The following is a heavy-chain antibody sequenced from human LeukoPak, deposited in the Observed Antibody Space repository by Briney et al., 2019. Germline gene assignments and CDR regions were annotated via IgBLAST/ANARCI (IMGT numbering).Heavy chain of an antibody. CDR2: IYNSVST. CDR1: DYSITSGGY. Sequence: PSETLSLTCVVSDYSITSGGYWAWIRQPPGKGLEWIGSIYNSVSTSYNPSLKSRVTMSLDPSKNQFSLNLRSVTAADTAVYYCARNMSTEGWFDSWGRGTLVTVSS. CDR3: ARNMSTEGWFDS. V-gene: IGHV4-38-2*01. J-gene: IGHJ5*01. D-gene: IGHD5/OR15-5a*01.